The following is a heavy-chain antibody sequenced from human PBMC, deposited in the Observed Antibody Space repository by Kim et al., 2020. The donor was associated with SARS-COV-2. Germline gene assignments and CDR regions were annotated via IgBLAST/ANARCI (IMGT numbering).Heavy chain of an antibody. J-gene: IGHJ5*02. V-gene: IGHV4-59*13. CDR1: GGSISSYY. Sequence: SETLSLTCTVSGGSISSYYWSWIRQPPGKGLEWIGYIYYSGSTNYNPSLKSRVTISVDTSKNQFSLKLSSVTAADTAVYYCARDRQLYYGSGSHHRWFDPWGQGTLVTVSS. CDR3: ARDRQLYYGSGSHHRWFDP. D-gene: IGHD3-10*01. CDR2: IYYSGST.